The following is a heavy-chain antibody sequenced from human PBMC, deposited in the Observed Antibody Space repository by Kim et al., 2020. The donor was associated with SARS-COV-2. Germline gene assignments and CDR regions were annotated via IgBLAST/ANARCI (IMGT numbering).Heavy chain of an antibody. CDR3: TTDHHLMRLPDSSGYFY. Sequence: GGSLRLSCAASGFTFSNAWMSWVRQAPGKGLEWVGRIKSKTDGGTTDYAAPVKGRFTISRDDSKNTLYLQMNSLKTEDTAVYYCTTDHHLMRLPDSSGYFYWGQGTLVTVSS. CDR1: GFTFSNAW. J-gene: IGHJ4*02. CDR2: IKSKTDGGTT. V-gene: IGHV3-15*01. D-gene: IGHD3-22*01.